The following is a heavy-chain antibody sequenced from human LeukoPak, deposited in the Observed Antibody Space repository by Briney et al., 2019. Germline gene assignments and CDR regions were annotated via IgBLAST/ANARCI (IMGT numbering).Heavy chain of an antibody. CDR3: ARGRGPVVGV. CDR1: GGSISSGGYS. D-gene: IGHD1-26*01. J-gene: IGHJ3*01. Sequence: KPSETLSLTCAVSGGSISSGGYSWSWIRQPPGKGLEWIGYIYHSGSTYYNPSLKSRVTISVDRSKNQFSLELSSVTAADTAVYYCARGRGPVVGVWGQGTMVTVSS. CDR2: IYHSGST. V-gene: IGHV4-30-2*01.